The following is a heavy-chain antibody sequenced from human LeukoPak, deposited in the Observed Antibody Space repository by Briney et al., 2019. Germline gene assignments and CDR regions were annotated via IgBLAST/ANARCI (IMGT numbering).Heavy chain of an antibody. D-gene: IGHD3-9*01. CDR2: ISYDGSNK. V-gene: IGHV3-30*18. CDR3: AKASGPLTGYSDY. Sequence: GGSLRLSCAASGFTFSSYGMHWVRQAPGKGLEWVAVISYDGSNKYYADYVKGRFTISRDNSKNTLYLQMNSLRAEDTTVYYCAKASGPLTGYSDYWGQGTLVTVSS. J-gene: IGHJ4*02. CDR1: GFTFSSYG.